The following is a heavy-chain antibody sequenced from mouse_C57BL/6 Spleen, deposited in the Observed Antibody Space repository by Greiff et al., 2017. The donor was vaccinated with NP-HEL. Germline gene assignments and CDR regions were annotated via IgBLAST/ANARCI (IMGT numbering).Heavy chain of an antibody. CDR1: GYTFTSYG. CDR2: IYPRSGNT. Sequence: QVQLQQSGAELARPGASVKLSCKASGYTFTSYGISWVKQRTGQGLEWIGEIYPRSGNTYYNEKFKGKATLTADKSSSTAYMERRSLTSEDSAVYFCARDFYYGSSYDAMDYWGQGTSVTVSS. CDR3: ARDFYYGSSYDAMDY. D-gene: IGHD1-1*01. J-gene: IGHJ4*01. V-gene: IGHV1-81*01.